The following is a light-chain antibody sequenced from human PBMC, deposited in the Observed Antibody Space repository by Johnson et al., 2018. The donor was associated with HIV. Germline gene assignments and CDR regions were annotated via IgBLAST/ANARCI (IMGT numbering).Light chain of an antibody. CDR2: ENN. V-gene: IGLV1-51*02. Sequence: QSVLTQSPSVSAAPGQKVTIYCSGSSSNIGNNYVSWYQQLPGTAPKLLIYENNKRPSGIPDRFSGSKSGTSATLGITGLQTGDEADDYCGTWDSSLSAGEVFGTGTKVTVL. CDR3: GTWDSSLSAGEV. CDR1: SSNIGNNY. J-gene: IGLJ1*01.